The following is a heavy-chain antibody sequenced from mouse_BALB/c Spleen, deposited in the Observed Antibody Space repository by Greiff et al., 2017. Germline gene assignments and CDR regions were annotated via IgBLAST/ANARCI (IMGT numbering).Heavy chain of an antibody. Sequence: QVQLQQPGAELVRPGASVKLSCKASGYTFTSYWINWVKQRPGQGLEWIGNIYPSDSYTNYNQKFKDKATLTVDKSSSTAYMQLSSPTSEDSAVYYCTRNGGNGITTVGTWFAYWGQGTLVTVAA. V-gene: IGHV1-69*02. CDR1: GYTFTSYW. CDR3: TRNGGNGITTVGTWFAY. J-gene: IGHJ3*01. D-gene: IGHD1-1*01. CDR2: IYPSDSYT.